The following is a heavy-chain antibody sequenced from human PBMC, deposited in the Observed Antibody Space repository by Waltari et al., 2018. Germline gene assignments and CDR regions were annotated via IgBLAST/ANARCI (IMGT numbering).Heavy chain of an antibody. CDR2: IYYSGST. CDR3: ARGIRGGPGQDPLDWFDP. D-gene: IGHD3-16*01. Sequence: QLQLQESGPGLVKPSETLSLTCTVSGGSISSSSYYCGWIRQPPGTGLGWSVRIYYSGSTYDNPSLKSRVTISVDTSKNQFSLKLSSVTAADTAVYYCARGIRGGPGQDPLDWFDPWGQGTLVTVSS. J-gene: IGHJ5*02. V-gene: IGHV4-39*07. CDR1: GGSISSSSYY.